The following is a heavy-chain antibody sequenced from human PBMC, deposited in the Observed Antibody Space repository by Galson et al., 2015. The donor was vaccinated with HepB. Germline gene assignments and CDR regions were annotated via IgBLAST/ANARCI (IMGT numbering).Heavy chain of an antibody. V-gene: IGHV4-39*01. CDR2: IYYSGST. J-gene: IGHJ3*02. Sequence: LSLTCTVSGGSISSSSYYWGWIRQPPGKGLEWIGSIYYSGSTYYNPSLKSRVTISVDTSKNQFSLKLSSVTAADTAVYYCARHLVTVTPHDAFDIWGQGTMVTVSS. CDR1: GGSISSSSYY. CDR3: ARHLVTVTPHDAFDI. D-gene: IGHD4-17*01.